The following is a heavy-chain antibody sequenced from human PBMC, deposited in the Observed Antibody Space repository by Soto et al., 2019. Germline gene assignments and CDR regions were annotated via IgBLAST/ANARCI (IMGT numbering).Heavy chain of an antibody. V-gene: IGHV1-46*01. CDR3: ARGGHVVVVTAALDY. CDR1: GDTFTDYY. D-gene: IGHD2-21*02. CDR2: VNPSGGHT. Sequence: QVQLMQSGAEVKKPGASVKVSCKASGDTFTDYYIHWVRQAPGQGLEWMGTVNPSGGHTTYAQHSLGRVTMTRDTSTSTLYMERTSLTSDDTAIYYCARGGHVVVVTAALDYWGQGTLVTVSS. J-gene: IGHJ4*02.